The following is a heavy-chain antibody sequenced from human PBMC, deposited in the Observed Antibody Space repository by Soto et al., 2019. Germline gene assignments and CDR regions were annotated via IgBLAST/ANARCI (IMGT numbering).Heavy chain of an antibody. CDR1: GGTFSSYA. CDR2: IIPIFGTA. CDR3: ARVDTAMWYYYYYGMDV. V-gene: IGHV1-69*01. D-gene: IGHD5-18*01. Sequence: QVQLVQSGAEVKKPGSPVKVSCKASGGTFSSYAISWLRQAPGQGLEWMGGIIPIFGTANYAQKFQGRFTIIADESTSTAYMELSSLRSEDSAVYYCARVDTAMWYYYYYGMDVWGQGSTVTVSS. J-gene: IGHJ6*01.